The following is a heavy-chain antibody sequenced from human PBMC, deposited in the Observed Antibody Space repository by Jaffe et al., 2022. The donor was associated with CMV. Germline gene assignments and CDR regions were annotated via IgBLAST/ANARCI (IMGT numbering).Heavy chain of an antibody. CDR3: ARGGKWELQGDAFEI. CDR1: GYIFTGDY. V-gene: IGHV1-2*02. J-gene: IGHJ3*02. D-gene: IGHD1-26*01. Sequence: QAQLVQSGAEVKKPGASVKVSCKASGYIFTGDYMHWVRQAPGQGLEWVGWINPKSGGTEFAQKFQGRVTMTRDTSITTAYMELSRLRSDDTAVYYCARGGKWELQGDAFEIWGQGTMVTVSS. CDR2: INPKSGGT.